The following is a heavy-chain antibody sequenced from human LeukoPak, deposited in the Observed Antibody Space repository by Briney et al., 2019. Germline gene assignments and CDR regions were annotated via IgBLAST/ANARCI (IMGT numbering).Heavy chain of an antibody. Sequence: SVKVSCKASGGTFSSYAISWVRQAPGQGLEWMGRIIPILGIANYAQKFQGRVTITADKSTSTAYMELSSLRSEDTAVYYCARGGLGWYHEPFDPWGQGTLVTVSS. D-gene: IGHD2-15*01. CDR2: IIPILGIA. J-gene: IGHJ5*02. CDR3: ARGGLGWYHEPFDP. V-gene: IGHV1-69*04. CDR1: GGTFSSYA.